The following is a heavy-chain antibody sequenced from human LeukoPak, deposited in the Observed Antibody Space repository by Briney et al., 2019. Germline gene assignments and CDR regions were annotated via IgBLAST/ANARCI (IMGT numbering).Heavy chain of an antibody. CDR1: GGSISSYY. J-gene: IGHJ3*02. Sequence: SETLSLTCTVSGGSISSYYWSWIRQPPGKGLEWIGYIYYSGSTNYNPSLKSRVTISVDTSKNQFSLKLSSVTAADTAVYYCARERSDYYDSSDAFDIWGQGTMVTASS. CDR3: ARERSDYYDSSDAFDI. D-gene: IGHD3-22*01. CDR2: IYYSGST. V-gene: IGHV4-59*08.